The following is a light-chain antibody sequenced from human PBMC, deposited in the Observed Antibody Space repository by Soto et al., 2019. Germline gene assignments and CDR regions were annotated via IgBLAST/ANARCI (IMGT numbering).Light chain of an antibody. V-gene: IGKV3-20*01. Sequence: EIVLTQSPGTLSLSPGERATLSCRAIQSVTSTHLAWYHQKPGQAPRLLIYGASSRAAGIPDRFSGSGSGTDFTLTISGLEPEDFAVYYCQQYGSSLTWTFGQGTKVDIK. J-gene: IGKJ1*01. CDR3: QQYGSSLTWT. CDR1: QSVTSTH. CDR2: GAS.